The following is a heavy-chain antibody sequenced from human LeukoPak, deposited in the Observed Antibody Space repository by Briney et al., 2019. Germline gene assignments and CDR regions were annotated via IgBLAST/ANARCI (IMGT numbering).Heavy chain of an antibody. Sequence: PGGSLRLSCAASGFTFSSNWMHWVRQAPGKGLVWVSRSNEDGSTTNYADSVKGRFTISRDNSKNTLYLQMSSLRAEDTAVYYCVKGGLTRYYDALLDNSLGFDYWGQGTLVTVSS. V-gene: IGHV3-74*01. J-gene: IGHJ4*02. CDR1: GFTFSSNW. D-gene: IGHD3-3*01. CDR3: VKGGLTRYYDALLDNSLGFDY. CDR2: SNEDGSTT.